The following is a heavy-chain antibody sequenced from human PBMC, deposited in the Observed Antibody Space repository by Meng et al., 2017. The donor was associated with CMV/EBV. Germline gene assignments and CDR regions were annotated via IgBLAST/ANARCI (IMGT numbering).Heavy chain of an antibody. D-gene: IGHD5-18*01. CDR1: GFTFSSYG. J-gene: IGHJ6*02. Sequence: GESLKISCAASGFTFSSYGMHWVRQAPGKGLEWVAFIRYDGSNKYYADSVKGRFTISRDNSKYTLYLQMNSLRAEDTAVYYCAKDGRFGGHSYRGEMITYYYGMDVWGQGTTVTVSS. CDR3: AKDGRFGGHSYRGEMITYYYGMDV. CDR2: IRYDGSNK. V-gene: IGHV3-30*02.